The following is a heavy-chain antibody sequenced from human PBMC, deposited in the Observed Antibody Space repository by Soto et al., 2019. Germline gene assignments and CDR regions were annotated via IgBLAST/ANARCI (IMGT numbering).Heavy chain of an antibody. J-gene: IGHJ5*02. V-gene: IGHV3-74*01. Sequence: EVQLVESGGGLVQPGGSLRLSCTDSGFTFSGDWMHWVRQAPGKGLVWVSRLGPHENGLNYADSVKGRFTISRDNAKNTLYLQMNNLRVEDTAVYFCTRETFGDRESWGQGTLVNVSS. CDR2: LGPHENGL. CDR1: GFTFSGDW. CDR3: TRETFGDRES. D-gene: IGHD4-17*01.